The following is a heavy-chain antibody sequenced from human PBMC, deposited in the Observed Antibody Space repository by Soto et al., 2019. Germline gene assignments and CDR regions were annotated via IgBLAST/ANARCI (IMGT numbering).Heavy chain of an antibody. CDR2: VSSTGST. CDR1: GGSLNSYY. V-gene: IGHV4-59*01. J-gene: IGHJ5*02. D-gene: IGHD2-15*01. Sequence: SETLSLTCTVSGGSLNSYYWTWIRQSPGKGLEWIGYVSSTGSTNYNPSLKSRLTMSLDTSKNELSLHLPSVTAADAAVYYCARDLKEYCSDGKCNWFDPWGQGTLVTVSS. CDR3: ARDLKEYCSDGKCNWFDP.